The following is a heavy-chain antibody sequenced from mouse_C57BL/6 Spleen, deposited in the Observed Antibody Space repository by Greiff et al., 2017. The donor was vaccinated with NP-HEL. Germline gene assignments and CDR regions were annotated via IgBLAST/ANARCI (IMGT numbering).Heavy chain of an antibody. J-gene: IGHJ3*01. Sequence: EVQLQQSGAELVRPGASVKLSCTASGFNIKDDYMHWVKQRPEQGLEWIGWIDPENGDTEYASKFQGKATITADTTSNTAYLQLSSLTSEDTAVYYCTTNGFAYWGQGTLVTVSA. CDR2: IDPENGDT. CDR3: TTNGFAY. V-gene: IGHV14-4*01. CDR1: GFNIKDDY.